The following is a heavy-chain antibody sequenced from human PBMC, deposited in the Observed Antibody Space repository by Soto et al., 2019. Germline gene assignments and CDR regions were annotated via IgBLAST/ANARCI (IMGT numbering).Heavy chain of an antibody. D-gene: IGHD3-3*01. Sequence: ASVKVSCKASGYTFTSYGISWVRQAPGQGLEWMGWISAYNGNTNYAQKLQGRVTMTTDTSTSTAYMELRSLRSDDTAVYYCAIENYPYYAFLSFYYSRHHYYAIDVCGQGTTVTVSS. J-gene: IGHJ6*02. V-gene: IGHV1-18*01. CDR3: AIENYPYYAFLSFYYSRHHYYAIDV. CDR2: ISAYNGNT. CDR1: GYTFTSYG.